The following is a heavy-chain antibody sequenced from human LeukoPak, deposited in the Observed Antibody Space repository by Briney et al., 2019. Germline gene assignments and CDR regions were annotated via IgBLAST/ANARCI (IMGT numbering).Heavy chain of an antibody. D-gene: IGHD1-26*01. CDR2: INPNSGGT. CDR3: ARDRGGSYSLYYYYGMDV. Sequence: ASVKVPCKASGYTFTGYYMHWVRQAPGQGLEWMGWINPNSGGTNYAQKFQGRVTMTRDTSISTAYMELSRLRSDDTAVYYCARDRGGSYSLYYYYGMDVWGQGTTVTVSS. CDR1: GYTFTGYY. V-gene: IGHV1-2*02. J-gene: IGHJ6*02.